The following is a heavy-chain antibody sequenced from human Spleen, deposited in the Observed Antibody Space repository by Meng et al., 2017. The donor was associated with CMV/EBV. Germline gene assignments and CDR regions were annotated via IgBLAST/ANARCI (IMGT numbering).Heavy chain of an antibody. CDR1: GFTFRSYD. CDR2: ISTGGET. V-gene: IGHV3-23*01. CDR3: AKIGPRPDIVVVPAAANYFDY. Sequence: GESLKISCAASGFTFRSYDINWVRQAPGKGLDWVSGISTGGETYYADSVKGRFTISRDNSKNTLYLQMNSLRAEDTAVYYCAKIGPRPDIVVVPAAANYFDYWGQGTLVTVSS. D-gene: IGHD2-2*01. J-gene: IGHJ4*02.